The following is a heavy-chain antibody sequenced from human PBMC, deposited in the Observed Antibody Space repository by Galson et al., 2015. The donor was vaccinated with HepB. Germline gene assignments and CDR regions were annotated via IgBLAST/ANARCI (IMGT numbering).Heavy chain of an antibody. CDR3: ARTPEWQQWPEDY. J-gene: IGHJ4*02. Sequence: SVKVSCKASGYTFTSYGISWVRQAPGQGLEWMGWISAYNGNTNYAQKLQGRVTMTPDTSTSTAYMELRSLRADDTAVYFCARTPEWQQWPEDYWGQGTLVTVSS. CDR1: GYTFTSYG. V-gene: IGHV1-18*04. D-gene: IGHD6-19*01. CDR2: ISAYNGNT.